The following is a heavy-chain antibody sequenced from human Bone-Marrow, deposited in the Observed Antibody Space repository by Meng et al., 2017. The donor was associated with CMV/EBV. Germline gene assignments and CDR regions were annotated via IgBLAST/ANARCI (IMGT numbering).Heavy chain of an antibody. CDR3: AKSYCSSTSCYTPPVTEGGMDV. CDR1: GFTFSSYA. V-gene: IGHV3-23*01. Sequence: GGSLRLSCAASGFTFSSYAMSWVRQAPGKGLEWVSAISGSGGSTYYADSVKGRFTISRDNSKNTLYLQMNSLRAEDTAVYYCAKSYCSSTSCYTPPVTEGGMDVWGQGTTVTVSS. D-gene: IGHD2-2*02. CDR2: ISGSGGST. J-gene: IGHJ6*02.